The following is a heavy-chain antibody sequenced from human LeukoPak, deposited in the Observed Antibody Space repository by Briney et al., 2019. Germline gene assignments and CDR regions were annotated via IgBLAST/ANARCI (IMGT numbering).Heavy chain of an antibody. V-gene: IGHV1-18*01. CDR1: GYTFTSYG. CDR2: ISAYNGNT. J-gene: IGHJ6*02. CDR3: ARDQDYYGMDV. Sequence: ASVKVSCTASGYTFTSYGISWVRQAPGRGLEWMGWISAYNGNTNYAQKLQGRVTMTTDTSTSTAYMELRSLRSDVTAVYYCARDQDYYGMDVWGQGTTVTVSS.